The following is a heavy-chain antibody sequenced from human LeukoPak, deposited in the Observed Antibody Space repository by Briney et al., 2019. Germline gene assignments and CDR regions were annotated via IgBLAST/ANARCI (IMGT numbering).Heavy chain of an antibody. D-gene: IGHD3-22*01. J-gene: IGHJ3*02. CDR2: IKQDGSEK. CDR3: ARGVGGTMIVVVTPRVAFDI. Sequence: PGGSLRLSCAASGFTFSSYWMSWVRQAPGKGLEWVANIKQDGSEKYYVDSVKGRFTISRDNAKNSLYLQMNSLRAEDTAVYYCARGVGGTMIVVVTPRVAFDIWGQGTMVTVSS. CDR1: GFTFSSYW. V-gene: IGHV3-7*01.